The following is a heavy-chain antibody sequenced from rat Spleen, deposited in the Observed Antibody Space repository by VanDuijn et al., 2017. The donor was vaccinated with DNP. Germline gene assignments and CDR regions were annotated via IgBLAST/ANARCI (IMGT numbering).Heavy chain of an antibody. CDR2: ITYDGGIT. D-gene: IGHD1-2*01. J-gene: IGHJ3*01. Sequence: EVQLVESGGDLVQPGRSLKLSCVASGFTFNKYWLTWIRQAPTKGLEWVAYITYDGGITHYRDSVKGRFTISRDNAKNTLYLQMNSLRSEDTATYYCARHGGPIAATQYNWFAYWGQGTLVTVSS. V-gene: IGHV5-31*01. CDR3: ARHGGPIAATQYNWFAY. CDR1: GFTFNKYW.